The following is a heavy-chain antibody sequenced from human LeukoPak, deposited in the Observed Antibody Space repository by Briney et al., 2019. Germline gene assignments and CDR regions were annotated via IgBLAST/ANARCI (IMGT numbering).Heavy chain of an antibody. CDR3: ARVHGSGSYSVEYYFDY. D-gene: IGHD3-10*01. J-gene: IGHJ4*02. CDR1: GYRFTSYY. V-gene: IGHV1-46*01. Sequence: ASVKVSCKASGYRFTSYYMHWVRQAPGQGLEWMGEINPSGASTSYAQKFQGRVTMTRDTSTSTVYMELSSLRSEDTAVYYCARVHGSGSYSVEYYFDYWGQGTLVTVSS. CDR2: INPSGAST.